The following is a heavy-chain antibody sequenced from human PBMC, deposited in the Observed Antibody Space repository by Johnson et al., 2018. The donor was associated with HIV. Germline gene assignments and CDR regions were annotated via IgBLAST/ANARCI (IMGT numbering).Heavy chain of an antibody. CDR2: TTPSGGGT. J-gene: IGHJ3*02. V-gene: IGHV3-23*04. Sequence: MQLVESGGGLVQSGGSLRLSCAASGFTFSSYAMSWVRQAPGEGLEWVSATTPSGGGTYYADSVKGRFTISRDNSKSTLYLQMNSLRAEDTAVYDCARSKDCSGGSCPEGFDIWGQGTMVIVSS. CDR3: ARSKDCSGGSCPEGFDI. D-gene: IGHD2-15*01. CDR1: GFTFSSYA.